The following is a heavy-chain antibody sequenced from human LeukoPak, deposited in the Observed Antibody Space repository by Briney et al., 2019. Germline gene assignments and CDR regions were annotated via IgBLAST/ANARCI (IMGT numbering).Heavy chain of an antibody. CDR1: GFTFSTYA. J-gene: IGHJ6*03. Sequence: QAGGSLRLSCAASGFTFSTYAMSWVRQAPGKGLEWVSAIIGSGGSTNYADSVKGRFTISRDNSKNTLYLQMNSLRAEDTAVYYCAKDRPMEPTKYYYYMDVWGKGTTVTVSS. D-gene: IGHD1-1*01. CDR2: IIGSGGST. CDR3: AKDRPMEPTKYYYYMDV. V-gene: IGHV3-23*01.